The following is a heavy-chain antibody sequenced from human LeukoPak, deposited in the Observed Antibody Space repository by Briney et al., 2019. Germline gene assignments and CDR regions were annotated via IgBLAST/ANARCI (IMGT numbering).Heavy chain of an antibody. D-gene: IGHD4-23*01. V-gene: IGHV3-21*01. CDR3: ARVGPWVNSDYYYYYMDV. Sequence: PGGSLRLSCAASGFTFSSYAMHWVRQAPGKGLEWVSSISSSSSYIYYADSVKGRFTISRDNAKNSLYLQMNSLRAEDTAVYYCARVGPWVNSDYYYYYMDVWGKGTTVTVSS. CDR2: ISSSSSYI. CDR1: GFTFSSYA. J-gene: IGHJ6*03.